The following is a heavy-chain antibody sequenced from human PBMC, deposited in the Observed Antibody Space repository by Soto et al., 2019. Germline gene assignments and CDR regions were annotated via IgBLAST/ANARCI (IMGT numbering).Heavy chain of an antibody. CDR2: IRSKAYGGTT. CDR1: GFTFGDYA. J-gene: IGHJ6*03. V-gene: IGHV3-49*03. Sequence: GGSLRLSCTASGFTFGDYAMSWFRQAPGKGLEWVGFIRSKAYGGTTEYAASVKGRFTISRDDSKSIAYLQMNSLKTEDQAVYYCTRDVEDGDYYYYYHMDVWGKGTTVTVSS. CDR3: TRDVEDGDYYYYYHMDV.